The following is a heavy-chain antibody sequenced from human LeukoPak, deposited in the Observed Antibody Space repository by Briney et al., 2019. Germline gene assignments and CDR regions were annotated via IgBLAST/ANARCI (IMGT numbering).Heavy chain of an antibody. J-gene: IGHJ6*02. CDR1: GYSFPSYW. V-gene: IGHV5-51*01. CDR2: IYPGDSDT. Sequence: GESLKISCKGSGYSFPSYWIGWVRQMPGKGLEWMGIIYPGDSDTRYSPSFQGQVTISADKSISTAYLQWSSLKASDTAMYYCARLGSDPGNYYYYGMDVWGQGTTVTVSS. CDR3: ARLGSDPGNYYYYGMDV.